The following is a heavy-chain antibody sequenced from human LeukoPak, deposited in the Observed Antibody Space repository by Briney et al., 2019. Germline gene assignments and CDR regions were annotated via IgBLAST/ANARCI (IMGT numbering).Heavy chain of an antibody. V-gene: IGHV3-64*01. CDR3: ARDGAKYGSFYYFDY. D-gene: IGHD6-6*01. Sequence: VMGRFIISRDSSKNTLYLQMGSLRAEDMAVYYCARDGAKYGSFYYFDYWGQGTLVTVSS. J-gene: IGHJ4*02.